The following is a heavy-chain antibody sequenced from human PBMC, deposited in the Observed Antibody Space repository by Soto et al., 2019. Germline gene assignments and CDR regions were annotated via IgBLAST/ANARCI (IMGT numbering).Heavy chain of an antibody. V-gene: IGHV1-18*01. J-gene: IGHJ3*01. Sequence: ASVKVSCKASGYTFTSYGISWVRQAPGQGLEWMGWISAYNGNTNFAQKLQDRVTMTTDTSTSTAYMELRSLRSDDTAVYYCARDRITIFGEQADAFDLWGQGTMVTVSS. CDR2: ISAYNGNT. D-gene: IGHD3-3*01. CDR3: ARDRITIFGEQADAFDL. CDR1: GYTFTSYG.